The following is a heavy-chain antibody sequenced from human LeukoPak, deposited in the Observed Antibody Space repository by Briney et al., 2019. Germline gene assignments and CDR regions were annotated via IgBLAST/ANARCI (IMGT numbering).Heavy chain of an antibody. V-gene: IGHV3-74*01. Sequence: PGGSLRLSCAASGFTFSHYLMHWVRQAPGKGLVWVSRINSDESNTNSYADSVKGRFINSRDNAKNTLYLQMNSLRAEDTAVYFCGRGGNGIDIWGQGTTVIVSS. CDR3: GRGGNGIDI. D-gene: IGHD2-8*01. CDR2: INSDESNT. J-gene: IGHJ3*02. CDR1: GFTFSHYL.